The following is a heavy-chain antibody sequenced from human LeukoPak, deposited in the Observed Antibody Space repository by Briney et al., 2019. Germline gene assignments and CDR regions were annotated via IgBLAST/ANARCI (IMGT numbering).Heavy chain of an antibody. Sequence: GGSLRLSCAASGFPVSSNYMNWVRGAPGRGLEWVSMIYPNGNTFYTDSVKGRFTISRDNSKNTLDLQMSSLRAEDTAVYYCARRGHGYGSPFDYWGQGTLVTVSS. J-gene: IGHJ4*02. CDR2: IYPNGNT. V-gene: IGHV3-66*04. CDR3: ARRGHGYGSPFDY. D-gene: IGHD5-18*01. CDR1: GFPVSSNY.